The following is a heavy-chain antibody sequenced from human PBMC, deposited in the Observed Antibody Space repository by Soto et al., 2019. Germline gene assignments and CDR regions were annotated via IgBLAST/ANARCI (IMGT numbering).Heavy chain of an antibody. Sequence: GGSLRLSCAASGFTFTTYWMSWVRQAPGKGLEWVANIKQDGSESYCVDSVKGRFTISRDNAKTSLFLQMNSLRAEDTAVYYCAKGGSYYADWGQGTLVTVSS. CDR1: GFTFTTYW. CDR3: AKGGSYYAD. CDR2: IKQDGSES. V-gene: IGHV3-7*01. J-gene: IGHJ4*02. D-gene: IGHD3-22*01.